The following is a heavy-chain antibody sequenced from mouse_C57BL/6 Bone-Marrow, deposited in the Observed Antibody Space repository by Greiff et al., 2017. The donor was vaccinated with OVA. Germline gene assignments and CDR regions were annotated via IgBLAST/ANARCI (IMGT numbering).Heavy chain of an antibody. CDR3: ARRRAYYSNYEGYYDV. V-gene: IGHV3-8*01. CDR1: GYSITSDY. CDR2: ISYSGST. Sequence: EVQLQQSGPGLAKPSQTLSLTCSVTGYSITSDYWNWIRKFPGNKLEYMGYISYSGSTYYNPSLKSRISITRDTSKNQYYLQLNSVTTEDTATYYCARRRAYYSNYEGYYDVWGTGTTVTVSS. D-gene: IGHD2-5*01. J-gene: IGHJ1*03.